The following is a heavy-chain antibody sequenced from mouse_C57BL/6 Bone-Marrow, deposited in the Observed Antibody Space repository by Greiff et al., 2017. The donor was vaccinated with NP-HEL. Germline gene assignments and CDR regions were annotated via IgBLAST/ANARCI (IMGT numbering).Heavy chain of an antibody. CDR2: ISDGGSYT. Sequence: EVQLVESGGGLVKPGGSLKLSCAASGFTFSSYAMSWVRQTPEKRLEWVATISDGGSYTYYPDNVKGRFTISRDNAKNNLYLQMSHLKSEDTAMYYCARYYFDYGGQGTSLTVSS. CDR1: GFTFSSYA. J-gene: IGHJ2*02. CDR3: ARYYFDY. V-gene: IGHV5-4*01.